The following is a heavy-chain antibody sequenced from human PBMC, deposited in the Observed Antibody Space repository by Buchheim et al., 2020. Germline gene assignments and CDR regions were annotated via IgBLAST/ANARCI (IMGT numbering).Heavy chain of an antibody. CDR2: ISYDGSNK. CDR1: GFTFSSYA. V-gene: IGHV3-30-3*01. D-gene: IGHD6-19*01. CDR3: ASGIAVAGYTRYYYSGMDV. J-gene: IGHJ6*02. Sequence: QVQLVESGGGVVQPGRSLRLSCAASGFTFSSYAMHWVRQAPGKGLEWVAVISYDGSNKYYADSVKGRFTTSRDNSKNTLYLQMNTLRAEDTAVYYCASGIAVAGYTRYYYSGMDVWGQG.